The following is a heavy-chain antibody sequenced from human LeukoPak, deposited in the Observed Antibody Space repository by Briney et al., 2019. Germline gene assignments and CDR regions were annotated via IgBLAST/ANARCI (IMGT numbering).Heavy chain of an antibody. Sequence: GGSLRLSCAVSGFPFSDYFMTWIRQAPGKGLEWVSYISGSGSNKYYADSVRGRFTISRDNAKNSLYLQMNSLRVEDTAVYYCARASSQRLWFGELEGGYFDYWGQGTLVTVSS. CDR1: GFPFSDYF. CDR2: ISGSGSNK. J-gene: IGHJ4*02. CDR3: ARASSQRLWFGELEGGYFDY. D-gene: IGHD3-10*01. V-gene: IGHV3-11*04.